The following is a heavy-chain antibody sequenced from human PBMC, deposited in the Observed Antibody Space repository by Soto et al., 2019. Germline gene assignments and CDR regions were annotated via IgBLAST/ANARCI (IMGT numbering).Heavy chain of an antibody. D-gene: IGHD5-18*01. Sequence: QVQLQESGPGLVKPSETLSLTCTVSGGSISSYYWSWIRQPPGKGLEWIGYIYYSGSTNYNPSLNSRVTISVDTSKKQFSLKLSSVTAADTAVYYCARVRGYCYGYGSFAYWCQGTLVTVSS. J-gene: IGHJ4*02. CDR3: ARVRGYCYGYGSFAY. V-gene: IGHV4-59*01. CDR1: GGSISSYY. CDR2: IYYSGST.